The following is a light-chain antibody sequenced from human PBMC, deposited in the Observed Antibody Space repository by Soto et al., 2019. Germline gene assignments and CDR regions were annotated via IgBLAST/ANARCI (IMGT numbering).Light chain of an antibody. J-gene: IGKJ1*01. CDR1: QSVSSN. V-gene: IGKV3-20*01. CDR3: QQYGSSGT. Sequence: EIVMTQSPDTLSVSPGERSTLSCRASQSVSSNLAWYQQKPGQAPRLLIYGASSRATGIPDRFSGSGSGTDFTLTISRLEPEDFAVYYCQQYGSSGTFGQGAKVDTK. CDR2: GAS.